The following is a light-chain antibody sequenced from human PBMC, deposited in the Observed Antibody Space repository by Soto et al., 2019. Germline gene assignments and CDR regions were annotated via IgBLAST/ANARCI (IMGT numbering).Light chain of an antibody. V-gene: IGKV1-39*01. J-gene: IGKJ2*01. CDR2: AAS. Sequence: DIQMTQSPSSLSASVGDRVTITCRASQSISSYLNWYQQKPGKAPKLLIYAASSLQSGVPSRFSGSGSGTDFTLTISSLQPDDFATYYCQQSYSTLMYTCGQGTKLESK. CDR3: QQSYSTLMYT. CDR1: QSISSY.